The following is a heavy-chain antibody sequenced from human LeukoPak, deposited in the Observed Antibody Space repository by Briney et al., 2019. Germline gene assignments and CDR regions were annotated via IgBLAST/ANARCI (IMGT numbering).Heavy chain of an antibody. D-gene: IGHD3-16*02. CDR1: GFTLSDTR. Sequence: GGSLRLSCAASGFTLSDTRMSWVRQVPGKGLEWVAASRRDGRGTYYEDSVKGRFTISRDNVQNLLYLQMSSLRVEDTAMYYCAREAYYVWGTYRSFDYWGQGALVTVSS. CDR3: AREAYYVWGTYRSFDY. J-gene: IGHJ4*02. CDR2: SRRDGRGT. V-gene: IGHV3-7*01.